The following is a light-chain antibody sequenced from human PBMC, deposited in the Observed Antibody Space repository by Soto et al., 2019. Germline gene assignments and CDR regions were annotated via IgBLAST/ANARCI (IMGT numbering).Light chain of an antibody. Sequence: DIDLTQSPVTLSLSPGERATLSCRASQSGSRSFLAWYQQRPGQAPRLLIYGASNRATGIPDRFSGSGSGTDFTLTISRLEPEDFAVYYCQQYGSSGTFGQGTKVDIK. CDR1: QSGSRSF. CDR3: QQYGSSGT. J-gene: IGKJ1*01. V-gene: IGKV3-20*01. CDR2: GAS.